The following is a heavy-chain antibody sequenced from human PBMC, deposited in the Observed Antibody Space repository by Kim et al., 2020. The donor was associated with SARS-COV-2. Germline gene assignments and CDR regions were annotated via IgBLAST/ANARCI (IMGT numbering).Heavy chain of an antibody. CDR3: ARLITMVRGVIFGDNYYGMDV. D-gene: IGHD3-10*01. Sequence: SETLSLTCTVSGGSISSYYWSWIRQPPGKGLEWIGYIYYSGSTNYNPSLKSRVTISVDTSKNQISLKLSSVTAADTAVYYCARLITMVRGVIFGDNYYGMDVWGQGTTVTVSS. J-gene: IGHJ6*02. V-gene: IGHV4-59*08. CDR1: GGSISSYY. CDR2: IYYSGST.